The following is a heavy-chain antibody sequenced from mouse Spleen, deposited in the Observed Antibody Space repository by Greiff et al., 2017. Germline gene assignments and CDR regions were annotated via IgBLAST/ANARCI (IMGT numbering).Heavy chain of an antibody. V-gene: IGHV1-36*01. CDR2: VYPYNGGT. CDR3: AEEEIYDDYYYAMDY. Sequence: EVQLQQSGPVLVKPGPSVKISCKASGFTFTDYYMHWVKQSHGKSLEWIGLVYPYNGGTSYHQKFKGKATLTVDTSSSTAYMELNSLTSEDSAVYYCAEEEIYDDYYYAMDYWGQGTSVTVSS. CDR1: GFTFTDYY. D-gene: IGHD2-3*01. J-gene: IGHJ4*01.